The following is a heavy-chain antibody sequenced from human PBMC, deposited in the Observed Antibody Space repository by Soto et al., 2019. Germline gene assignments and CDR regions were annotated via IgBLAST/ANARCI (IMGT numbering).Heavy chain of an antibody. D-gene: IGHD6-25*01. V-gene: IGHV4-59*01. CDR1: GGSISSYY. Sequence: QVQLQESGPGLVKPSETLSLTCTVSGGSISSYYWSWIRQPPGKGLEWIGYIYYSGSTNYNPSLKSRVTISVDTSKNQFSLKLSSVTAADTAVYYCARERQYYYGMDVWGQGTTVTVSS. CDR3: ARERQYYYGMDV. CDR2: IYYSGST. J-gene: IGHJ6*02.